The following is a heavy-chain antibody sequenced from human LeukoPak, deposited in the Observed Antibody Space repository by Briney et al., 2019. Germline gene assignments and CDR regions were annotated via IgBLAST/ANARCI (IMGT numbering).Heavy chain of an antibody. D-gene: IGHD6-13*01. J-gene: IGHJ4*02. CDR2: IYHSGTI. V-gene: IGHV4-38-2*02. CDR3: AKGLGRQQLVSPFDY. Sequence: SETLSLTCTVSGYSISSGYYWGWIRQPPGKGLEWLASIYHSGTIYYNPSLKSRVTISVDTSKNQFSLKLTSVTAADTAVYYCAKGLGRQQLVSPFDYWGQGTLVTVSS. CDR1: GYSISSGYY.